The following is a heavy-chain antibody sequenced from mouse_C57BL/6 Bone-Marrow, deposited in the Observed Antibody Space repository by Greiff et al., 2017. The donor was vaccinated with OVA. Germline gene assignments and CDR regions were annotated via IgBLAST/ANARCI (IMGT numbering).Heavy chain of an antibody. D-gene: IGHD3-2*02. CDR3: ARQLRLPYAMDY. V-gene: IGHV1-64*01. J-gene: IGHJ4*01. CDR2: IHPNSGST. CDR1: GYTFTSYW. Sequence: VQLQQPGAELVKPGASVKLSCKASGYTFTSYWMHWVKQRPGQGLEWIGMIHPNSGSTNYNEKFKSKATLTVDKSSSTAYMQLSSLTSEDSAVYYCARQLRLPYAMDYWGQGTSVTVSS.